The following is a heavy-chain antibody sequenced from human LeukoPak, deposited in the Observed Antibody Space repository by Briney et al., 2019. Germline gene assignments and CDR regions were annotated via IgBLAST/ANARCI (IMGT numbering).Heavy chain of an antibody. CDR1: GFTFSSYS. D-gene: IGHD3-10*01. CDR2: ISSSSSTI. V-gene: IGHV3-48*01. J-gene: IGHJ4*02. Sequence: GGSLRLSCAASGFTFSSYSMTWVRQAPGKGLEWVSYISSSSSTIYYADSVKGRFTISRDNAKNSLYLQMNSLRAEDTAVYYCAREGVFAGSDFDYWGQGTLVTVSS. CDR3: AREGVFAGSDFDY.